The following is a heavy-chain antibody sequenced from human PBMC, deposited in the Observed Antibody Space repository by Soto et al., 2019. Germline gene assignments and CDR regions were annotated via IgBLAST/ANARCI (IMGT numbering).Heavy chain of an antibody. CDR1: GFTFSSYW. V-gene: IGHV3-7*05. CDR2: IKQDGSEK. CDR3: ARDGEYCSSTSCYGGVYYGMDV. J-gene: IGHJ6*02. D-gene: IGHD2-2*01. Sequence: EVQLVESGGGLVQPGGSLRLSCAASGFTFSSYWMSWVRQAPGKGLEWVANIKQDGSEKYYVDSVKGRFTISRDNAKNSLYLQMNSLRAEDTAVYYCARDGEYCSSTSCYGGVYYGMDVWGQGTMVTVSS.